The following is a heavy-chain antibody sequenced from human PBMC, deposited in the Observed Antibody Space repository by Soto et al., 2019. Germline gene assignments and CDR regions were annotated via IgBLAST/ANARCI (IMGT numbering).Heavy chain of an antibody. D-gene: IGHD1-26*01. CDR2: IIPIFGIA. J-gene: IGHJ6*02. CDR3: AGGEGERAQEKV. V-gene: IGHV1-69*01. Sequence: QGQLVQSGAAVKKPGSAVKVSCKASGGTLLSYTISWVRQAPGQGLEWMGGIIPIFGIANYAQKFQGSVKITADESTGVGYMELSSLRSEDTAVYYGAGGEGERAQEKVWGQGTPVTVYS. CDR1: GGTLLSYT.